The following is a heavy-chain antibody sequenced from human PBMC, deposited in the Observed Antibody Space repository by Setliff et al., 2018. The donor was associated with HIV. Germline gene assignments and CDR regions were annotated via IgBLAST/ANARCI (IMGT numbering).Heavy chain of an antibody. V-gene: IGHV1-3*01. CDR3: ARDNGYYYMDV. CDR1: GYTFTSYG. CDR2: INAGNGNT. Sequence: EASVKVSCKASGYTFTSYGISWVRQAPGQRLGWMGWINAGNGNTKYSQKFQGRVTITRDTSASTAYMDLSGLRSEDTAVYYCARDNGYYYMDVWGKGTTVTVSS. J-gene: IGHJ6*03.